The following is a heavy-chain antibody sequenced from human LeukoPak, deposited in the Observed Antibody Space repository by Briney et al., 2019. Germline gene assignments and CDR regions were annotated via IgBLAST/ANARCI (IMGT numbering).Heavy chain of an antibody. D-gene: IGHD5-12*01. V-gene: IGHV3-7*01. CDR2: IKEDGSKD. Sequence: PGGSLGLFCAASGFSLRTYWMSWVPHTPGKGLVWVANIKEDGSKDYYVDSVKGRFTISRDNAKNSLYLQMNSLRVEDSAVYYCARDAGGYDSWGQGTLVTVSS. CDR1: GFSLRTYW. CDR3: ARDAGGYDS. J-gene: IGHJ5*01.